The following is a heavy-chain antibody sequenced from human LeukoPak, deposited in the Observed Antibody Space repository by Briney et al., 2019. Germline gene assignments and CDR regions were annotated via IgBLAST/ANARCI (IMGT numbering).Heavy chain of an antibody. Sequence: GKSLKISCKGSGYSFTSYWIGWVRQMPGKGLEWMGIIYPGDSDTRYSPSFQGQVTISADKSISTAYLQWSSLKASDTAMYYCARRGRYYYDSSGYVDYWGRGTLVTVSS. CDR2: IYPGDSDT. CDR1: GYSFTSYW. V-gene: IGHV5-51*03. CDR3: ARRGRYYYDSSGYVDY. D-gene: IGHD3-22*01. J-gene: IGHJ4*02.